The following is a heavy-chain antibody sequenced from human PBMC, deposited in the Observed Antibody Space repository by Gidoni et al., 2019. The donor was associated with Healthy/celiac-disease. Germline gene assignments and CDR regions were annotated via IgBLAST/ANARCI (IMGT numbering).Heavy chain of an antibody. D-gene: IGHD3-22*01. J-gene: IGHJ4*02. Sequence: EVQLLESGGGLVQPGGSLRLSCAASGFTFSSYAMSWVRQAPGKGLEWVSAISGSGGSTYYADSVKGRLTISRDNSKNTLYLQMNSLRAEDTAVYYCAKYDSSGYYYPDYWGQGTLVTVSS. CDR1: GFTFSSYA. CDR2: ISGSGGST. CDR3: AKYDSSGYYYPDY. V-gene: IGHV3-23*01.